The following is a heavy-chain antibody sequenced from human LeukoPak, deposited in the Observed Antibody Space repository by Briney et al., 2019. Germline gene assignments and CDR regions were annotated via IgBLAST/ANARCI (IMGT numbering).Heavy chain of an antibody. V-gene: IGHV3-30*03. CDR3: VPGETGYSSSWFLGY. Sequence: PGRSLRLSCAASGFTFSAYDMHWVRQAPGKGLEWVAAISDVGRKKYHADSVKGRFTISRDNSRNTLLLQMNSLRGDDTALYYCVPGETGYSSSWFLGYWGQGTLVTVSS. D-gene: IGHD6-13*01. J-gene: IGHJ4*02. CDR1: GFTFSAYD. CDR2: ISDVGRKK.